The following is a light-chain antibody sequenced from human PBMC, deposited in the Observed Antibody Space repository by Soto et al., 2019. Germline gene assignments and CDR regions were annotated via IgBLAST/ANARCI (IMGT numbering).Light chain of an antibody. CDR1: QSVSSN. V-gene: IGKV3-15*01. J-gene: IGKJ1*01. CDR3: QQYNNWPKWT. CDR2: GAS. Sequence: EIVMTQSPATLSVSPGERATLSCRASQSVSSNLAWYQQKHGQAPRLLIYGASARATGVPARFSGSGSGTDFTLTISSLQSEDFAVYYCQQYNNWPKWTFGQGTKVEIK.